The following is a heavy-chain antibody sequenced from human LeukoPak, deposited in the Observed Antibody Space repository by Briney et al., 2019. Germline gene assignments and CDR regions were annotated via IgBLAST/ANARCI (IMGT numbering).Heavy chain of an antibody. CDR2: IYYSGST. Sequence: SETLSPTYTVSGGSISSYYWSWIRQPPGKGLEWIGYIYYSGSTNYNPSLKSRVTISVDTSKNQFSLKLSSVTAADTAVYYCARQGGGFWYFDLWGRGTLVTVSS. CDR3: ARQGGGFWYFDL. D-gene: IGHD6-25*01. CDR1: GGSISSYY. J-gene: IGHJ2*01. V-gene: IGHV4-59*08.